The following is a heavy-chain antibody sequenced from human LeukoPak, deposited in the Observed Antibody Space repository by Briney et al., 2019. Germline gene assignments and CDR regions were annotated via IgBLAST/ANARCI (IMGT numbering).Heavy chain of an antibody. Sequence: GSLRLSCAASGFTFSSYDMHWVRPVTGKGLEWVSSIGTTGDTHYAVSVKGRFTISRENAKNSLYLQMSSLSAGDTAVYYCARSFYGDYPYWGQGTLVTVSS. J-gene: IGHJ4*02. CDR3: ARSFYGDYPY. D-gene: IGHD4-17*01. CDR2: IGTTGDT. CDR1: GFTFSSYD. V-gene: IGHV3-13*01.